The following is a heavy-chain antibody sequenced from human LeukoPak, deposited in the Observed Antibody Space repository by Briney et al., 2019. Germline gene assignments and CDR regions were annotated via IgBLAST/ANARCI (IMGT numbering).Heavy chain of an antibody. CDR3: ARDDCSGGTCSVAFDF. J-gene: IGHJ4*02. V-gene: IGHV1-18*01. D-gene: IGHD2-15*01. CDR1: GYTFKNYG. CDR2: ITPFNGNR. Sequence: GASVKVSCKASGYTFKNYGISWVRLAPGVGLEWLGWITPFNGNRIYAWKFQGRVTMNTDTSTNTADLELRGLTSDDTAIYYCARDDCSGGTCSVAFDFWGQGTHVTVSS.